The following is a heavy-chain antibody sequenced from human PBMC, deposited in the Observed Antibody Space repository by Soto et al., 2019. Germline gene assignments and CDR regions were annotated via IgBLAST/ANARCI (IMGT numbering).Heavy chain of an antibody. CDR2: ISGSGQTT. CDR1: GFTFSRFA. V-gene: IGHV3-23*01. Sequence: GGSLRLSCAGSGFTFSRFAMSWVRQAPGKGLEWVSEISGSGQTTYYADSVKGRFTIASKKLKNTKYQQMKKLRAEDTAVYYWEKGGGYTGSYNSLGWEFDVWGQGTPVTVSS. CDR3: EKGGGYTGSYNSLGWEFDV. J-gene: IGHJ4*01. D-gene: IGHD1-26*01.